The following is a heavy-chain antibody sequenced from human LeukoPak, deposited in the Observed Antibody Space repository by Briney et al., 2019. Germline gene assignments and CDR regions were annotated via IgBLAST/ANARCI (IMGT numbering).Heavy chain of an antibody. CDR3: ARGVEMATITDHDAFDI. J-gene: IGHJ3*02. CDR2: IYPGDSDT. Sequence: GESLKISCKGSGYSFTSYWIGWVRQMPGKGLEWMGIIYPGDSDTRYSPSFQGQVTISADKSISTAYLQWSSLEASDTAMYYCARGVEMATITDHDAFDIWGQGTMVTVSS. V-gene: IGHV5-51*01. D-gene: IGHD5-24*01. CDR1: GYSFTSYW.